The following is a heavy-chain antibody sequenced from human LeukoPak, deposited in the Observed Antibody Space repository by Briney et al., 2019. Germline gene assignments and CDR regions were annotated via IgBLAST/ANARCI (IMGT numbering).Heavy chain of an antibody. J-gene: IGHJ4*02. CDR1: GGIFSSYA. CDR3: ARDLPPYYFDY. Sequence: LVKVSCKASGGIFSSYAISWVRQAPGQGLEWMGRIIPILGIANYAQKFQGRVTITADKSTSTAYMDLSSLRSEDTAVYYCARDLPPYYFDYWGQGTLVTVSS. V-gene: IGHV1-69*04. CDR2: IIPILGIA.